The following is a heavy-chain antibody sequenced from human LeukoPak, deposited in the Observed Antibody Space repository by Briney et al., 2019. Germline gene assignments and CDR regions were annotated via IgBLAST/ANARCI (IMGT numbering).Heavy chain of an antibody. CDR3: ARDRGYYAFDI. V-gene: IGHV3-7*01. J-gene: IGHJ3*02. CDR1: GFTFSSYW. CDR2: IKQDESEK. Sequence: GGSLRLSCAASGFTFSSYWMYWVRQAPGKGLEWVASIKQDESEKYYGDSVKGRFAVSRDNAKNSLFLQMNSLRAEDTAVYYCARDRGYYAFDIWGQGTMVTVSS. D-gene: IGHD2-15*01.